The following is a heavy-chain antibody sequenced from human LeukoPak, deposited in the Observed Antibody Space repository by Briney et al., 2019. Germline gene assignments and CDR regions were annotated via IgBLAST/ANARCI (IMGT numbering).Heavy chain of an antibody. D-gene: IGHD6-19*01. CDR1: EFTFSSYE. J-gene: IGHJ4*02. V-gene: IGHV3-48*03. CDR2: ISSSGSTI. Sequence: QPGGSLRLSCAASEFTFSSYEMNWVRQAPGKGLGWVSYISSSGSTIYCADYVKGRFTNTRDNAKNSLYLQLNSLRAEDTAVYYCARGRSYFNYWGLGTLVTVSS. CDR3: ARGRSYFNY.